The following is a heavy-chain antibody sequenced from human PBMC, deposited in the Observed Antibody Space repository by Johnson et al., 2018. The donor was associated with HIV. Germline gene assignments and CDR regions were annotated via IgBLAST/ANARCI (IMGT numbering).Heavy chain of an antibody. Sequence: QVQLVESGGGVVQPGRSLRLSCAASGFTFSSYAMHWVRQAPGKGLEWVAVISYDANNKYYADSVKGRFTISRDNSKNTLYLQMNSLRAEDTAVYYCARDRTGMVYAIDAFDIWGQGTVVTVSS. D-gene: IGHD2-8*01. CDR3: ARDRTGMVYAIDAFDI. CDR2: ISYDANNK. J-gene: IGHJ3*02. V-gene: IGHV3-30-3*01. CDR1: GFTFSSYA.